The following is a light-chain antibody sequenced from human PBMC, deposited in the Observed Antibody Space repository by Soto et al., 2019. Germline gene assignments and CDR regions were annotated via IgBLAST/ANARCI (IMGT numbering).Light chain of an antibody. J-gene: IGKJ1*01. Sequence: DIQMTQSPSTLSASVGDRVTITCRASQSISRWLAWYQQKPGKAPKLLIYDASSLQSGVPSRFSGSRSGTEFTLTISSLQPHDFATYYCQQYYDSSPWTFGQGTKVDIK. CDR1: QSISRW. V-gene: IGKV1-5*01. CDR3: QQYYDSSPWT. CDR2: DAS.